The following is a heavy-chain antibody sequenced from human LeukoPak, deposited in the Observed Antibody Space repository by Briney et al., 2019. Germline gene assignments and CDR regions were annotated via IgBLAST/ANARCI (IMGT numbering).Heavy chain of an antibody. CDR2: IWYDGSNK. J-gene: IGHJ4*02. CDR1: GFTFSSYG. CDR3: VSQGTLGY. V-gene: IGHV3-33*03. D-gene: IGHD3-10*01. Sequence: QPGGSLRLSCAASGFTFSSYGMHWVRQAPGKGLEWVAVIWYDGSNKYYADSVKGRFTISRDNAKNSLHLQMSSLRVEDTAVYYCVSQGTLGYWGQGTLVTVSS.